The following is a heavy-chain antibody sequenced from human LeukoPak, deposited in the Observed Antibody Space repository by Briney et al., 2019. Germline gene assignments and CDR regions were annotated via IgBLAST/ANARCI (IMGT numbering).Heavy chain of an antibody. CDR2: INPSGGST. D-gene: IGHD1-26*01. V-gene: IGHV1-46*01. Sequence: GASVKVSCKASGYTFTSYYMHWVRQAPGQGLEWMGIINPSGGSTSYAQKFQGRVTMTRDMSISAGYMELSRLRSDDTAVYYCARAGPLYSGDFLGLWGQGTLVTVSS. J-gene: IGHJ4*02. CDR3: ARAGPLYSGDFLGL. CDR1: GYTFTSYY.